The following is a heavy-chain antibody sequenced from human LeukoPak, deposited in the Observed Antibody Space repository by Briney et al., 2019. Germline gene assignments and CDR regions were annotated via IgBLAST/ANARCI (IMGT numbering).Heavy chain of an antibody. V-gene: IGHV1-2*06. CDR3: ARQYCTNGVCYTPGFDY. J-gene: IGHJ4*02. CDR1: GYTFTGYY. CDR2: INPNSGGT. D-gene: IGHD2-8*01. Sequence: ASVKVSCKASGYTFTGYYMHWVRQAPGQGLEWMGRINPNSGGTNYARKFQGRVTMTRDTSISTAYMELSRLRSDDTAVYYCARQYCTNGVCYTPGFDYWGQGTLVTVSS.